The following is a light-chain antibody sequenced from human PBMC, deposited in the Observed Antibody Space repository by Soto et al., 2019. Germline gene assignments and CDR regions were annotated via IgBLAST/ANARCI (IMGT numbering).Light chain of an antibody. CDR3: QQRSNWPT. V-gene: IGKV3-11*01. Sequence: EIVLTQSPATLSLSPGERATLSCRASQSVDTFLAWYQQKPGRTPRLLIYDTSNRATGIPPRFSGSGSGTDFTLTISRLEPEDFAVYYCQQRSNWPTFGGGTKVEIK. CDR1: QSVDTF. J-gene: IGKJ4*01. CDR2: DTS.